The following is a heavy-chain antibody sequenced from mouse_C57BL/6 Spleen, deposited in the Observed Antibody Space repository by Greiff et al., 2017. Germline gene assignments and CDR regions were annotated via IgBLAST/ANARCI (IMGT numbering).Heavy chain of an antibody. V-gene: IGHV1-80*01. D-gene: IGHD1-1*01. J-gene: IGHJ1*03. CDR1: GYAFSSYW. Sequence: VQLQQSGAELVKPGASVKISCKASGYAFSSYWLNWVKQRPGKGLEWIGQIYPGDGDTNYNGKFKGKATLTADKSSSTAYMQLSSLTSEDSAVYFCAPVLRSRYFDVWGTGTTVTVSS. CDR2: IYPGDGDT. CDR3: APVLRSRYFDV.